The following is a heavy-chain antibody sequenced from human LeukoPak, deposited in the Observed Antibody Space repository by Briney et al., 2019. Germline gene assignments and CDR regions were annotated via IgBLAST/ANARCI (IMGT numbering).Heavy chain of an antibody. V-gene: IGHV4-59*01. CDR1: GGSISNYY. D-gene: IGHD2-2*01. CDR2: IYYSGST. CDR3: ARMDCSSTSCYYYYYMDV. J-gene: IGHJ6*03. Sequence: SETLSLTCTVSGGSISNYYWNWIRQPPGQGLEWIGHIYYSGSTNYNPSLKSRVTISVDTSKNQFSLKLSSVTAADTAVYYCARMDCSSTSCYYYYYMDVWGKGTTVTVSS.